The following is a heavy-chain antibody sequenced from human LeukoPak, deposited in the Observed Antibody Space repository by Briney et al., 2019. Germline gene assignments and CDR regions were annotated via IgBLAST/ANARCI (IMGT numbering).Heavy chain of an antibody. CDR1: GFTFSSYA. D-gene: IGHD3-16*02. CDR2: ISGSGGST. CDR3: AKDDDYVWGTYRSSFDY. Sequence: GGSLRLSCSAAGFTFSSYAMSWVRQAPGKGLEWVSAISGSGGSTYYADSVKGRFTISRDNSKNTLYLHMNSLRAEDTAVYYCAKDDDYVWGTYRSSFDYWGQGTLVTVSS. J-gene: IGHJ4*02. V-gene: IGHV3-23*01.